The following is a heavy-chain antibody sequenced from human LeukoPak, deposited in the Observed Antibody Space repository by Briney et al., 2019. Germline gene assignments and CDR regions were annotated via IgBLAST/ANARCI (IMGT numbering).Heavy chain of an antibody. CDR3: ARLDESEGDY. J-gene: IGHJ4*02. CDR2: ISGGSDYI. Sequence: WVASISGGSDYIEYADSVKGRFTISRDNAKNSLFLQISNLSAEDTAVYYCARLDESEGDYWGQGTLLTVSS. V-gene: IGHV3-21*06.